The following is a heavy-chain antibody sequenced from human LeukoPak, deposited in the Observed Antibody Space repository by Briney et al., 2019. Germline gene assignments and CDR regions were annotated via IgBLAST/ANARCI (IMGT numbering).Heavy chain of an antibody. D-gene: IGHD6-19*01. CDR2: IWSDGSNK. Sequence: GRSLRLSCVASGFTFSSYGMHWVRQAPGKGLERVAVIWSDGSNKYYGDSVKGRFAISRDNSKNTLYLQMDSLRAEDTAVYYCARAVYSSGWYGGDYWGQGTLVTVSS. CDR1: GFTFSSYG. CDR3: ARAVYSSGWYGGDY. J-gene: IGHJ4*01. V-gene: IGHV3-33*01.